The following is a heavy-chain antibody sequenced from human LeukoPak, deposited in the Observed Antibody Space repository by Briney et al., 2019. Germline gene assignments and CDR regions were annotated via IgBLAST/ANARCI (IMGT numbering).Heavy chain of an antibody. CDR1: GGSISSYY. D-gene: IGHD2-2*01. CDR3: ARAYRYCSSTSCYAPGYFDY. Sequence: PSETLSLTCTASGGSISSYYWSWIRQPPGKGLEWIGYIYYSGSTNYNPSLKSRVTISVDTSKNQFSLKLSSVTAADTAVYYCARAYRYCSSTSCYAPGYFDYWGQGTLATVSS. J-gene: IGHJ4*02. V-gene: IGHV4-59*01. CDR2: IYYSGST.